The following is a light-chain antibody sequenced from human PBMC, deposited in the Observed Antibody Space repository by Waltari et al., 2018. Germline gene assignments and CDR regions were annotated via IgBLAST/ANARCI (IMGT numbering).Light chain of an antibody. Sequence: QSALTQPASVSGSPGQSITISCMGTSSDVGGYNFVSWYQQHPGKAPKLMMYDVTKRPSGVSNRFSGSKSGNTASLTISGLQAEDEADYYCCSYVGGGTLVFGGGTNVTVL. J-gene: IGLJ2*01. CDR1: SSDVGGYNF. V-gene: IGLV2-23*02. CDR3: CSYVGGGTLV. CDR2: DVT.